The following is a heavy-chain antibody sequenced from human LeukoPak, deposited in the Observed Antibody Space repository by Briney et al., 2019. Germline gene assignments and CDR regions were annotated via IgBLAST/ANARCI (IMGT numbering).Heavy chain of an antibody. Sequence: LAGRSLRLSCAASGFTFDDYAMHWVRQAPGKGLEWVSGISWNGGSIGYADSVKGRFTISRDNAKNSLYLQMNSLRAEDTALYYCAKAPGWELKRFFQHWGQGNLVTVSS. J-gene: IGHJ1*01. V-gene: IGHV3-9*01. CDR2: ISWNGGSI. D-gene: IGHD1-26*01. CDR1: GFTFDDYA. CDR3: AKAPGWELKRFFQH.